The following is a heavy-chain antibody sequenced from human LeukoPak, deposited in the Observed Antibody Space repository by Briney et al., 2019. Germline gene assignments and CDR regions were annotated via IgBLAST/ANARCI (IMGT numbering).Heavy chain of an antibody. CDR1: GFTFSSYA. CDR2: ISYDGSNK. V-gene: IGHV3-30*04. CDR3: ARDSSPYYYGLGSHDY. D-gene: IGHD3-10*01. Sequence: GRSLRLSCAASGFTFSSYAMHWVRQAPGKGLEWVAVISYDGSNKYYADSVKGRFTISRDNSKNTLYLQMNSLRAEDTAVYYCARDSSPYYYGLGSHDYWGQGTLVTVSS. J-gene: IGHJ4*02.